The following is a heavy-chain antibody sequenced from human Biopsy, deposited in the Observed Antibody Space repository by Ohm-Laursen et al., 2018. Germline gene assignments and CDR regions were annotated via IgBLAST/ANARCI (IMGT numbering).Heavy chain of an antibody. D-gene: IGHD6-19*01. CDR3: ARVEAGTFDALDI. CDR2: IYYSGGT. Sequence: GTLSLTCSVSGGSMTGYEWSWIRLAPGKGLEWIGYIYYSGGTKYNPSLASRVTFSVDMSKSQFSLKLYSVTAADTAVYYCARVEAGTFDALDIWGQGALVAVSA. V-gene: IGHV4-59*01. J-gene: IGHJ3*02. CDR1: GGSMTGYE.